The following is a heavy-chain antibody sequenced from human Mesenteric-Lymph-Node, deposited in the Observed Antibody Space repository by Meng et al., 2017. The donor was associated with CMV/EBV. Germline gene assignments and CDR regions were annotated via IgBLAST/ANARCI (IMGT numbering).Heavy chain of an antibody. V-gene: IGHV3-30*02. CDR3: AKGDYYGSGWDY. CDR1: GFTFSSYA. Sequence: GGSLRLSCAASGFTFSSYAMSWVRQAPGKGLEWVAFIRYDGSNKYYAGSVKGRFTISRDNSKNTLYLQMNSLRAEDTAVYYCAKGDYYGSGWDYWGQGTLVTVSS. J-gene: IGHJ4*02. CDR2: IRYDGSNK. D-gene: IGHD3-10*01.